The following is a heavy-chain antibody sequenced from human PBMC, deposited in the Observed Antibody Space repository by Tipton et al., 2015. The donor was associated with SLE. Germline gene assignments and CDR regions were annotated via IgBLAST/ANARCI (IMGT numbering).Heavy chain of an antibody. CDR2: ISAYNGNT. CDR1: GYTFTSYG. Sequence: QVQLVQSGAEVKKPGASVKVSCKASGYTFTSYGISWVRQAPGQGFEWMGWISAYNGNTNYAQKLQGRVTITADKSTSTAYMELSSLRSEDTAVYYCAWGKRGTYYYYGMDVWGQGTTVTVSS. J-gene: IGHJ6*02. CDR3: AWGKRGTYYYYGMDV. V-gene: IGHV1-18*04. D-gene: IGHD7-27*01.